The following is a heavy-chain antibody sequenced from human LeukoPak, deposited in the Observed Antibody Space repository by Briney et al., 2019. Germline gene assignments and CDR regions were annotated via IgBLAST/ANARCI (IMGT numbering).Heavy chain of an antibody. J-gene: IGHJ3*02. CDR1: GFTFSSYA. Sequence: GGSLRLSCAASGFTFSSYAMNWVRQAPEKGLEWVSSISVSGDKTFYADSVKGRFTISSDNSKNTLYLQMNSLSREDTAIYYCARRGGSTGWGAFDIWGQGTMVTVSS. CDR3: ARRGGSTGWGAFDI. V-gene: IGHV3-23*01. D-gene: IGHD6-19*01. CDR2: ISVSGDKT.